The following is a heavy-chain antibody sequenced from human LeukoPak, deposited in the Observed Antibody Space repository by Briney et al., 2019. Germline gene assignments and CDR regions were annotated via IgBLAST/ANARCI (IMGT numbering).Heavy chain of an antibody. Sequence: GALRLSCATSGFTFSSYSMNWARQAPGKGLEWISYISTTSSTIYYADSVKGRFTISRDNAKNSLFLQMNSLRVDDSAVYYCAGTSTSSSGFSSDWGQGTLVTVSS. D-gene: IGHD5-18*01. CDR1: GFTFSSYS. V-gene: IGHV3-48*01. CDR2: ISTTSSTI. CDR3: AGTSTSSSGFSSD. J-gene: IGHJ4*02.